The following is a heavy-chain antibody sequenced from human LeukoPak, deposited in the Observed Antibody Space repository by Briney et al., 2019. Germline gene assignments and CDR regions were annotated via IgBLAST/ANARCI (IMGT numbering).Heavy chain of an antibody. D-gene: IGHD3-16*02. J-gene: IGHJ5*02. CDR2: IKLDGSEK. V-gene: IGHV3-7*01. CDR1: GFTFRSNW. CDR3: TRYRAHPSFGP. Sequence: AGGPLRLSCAASGFTFRSNWMSWVRQAPGKGLEWVASIKLDGSEKYNVACEKGQFTIYRDNAENTVSLQVNSQRAKDTAVYYCTRYRAHPSFGPWGQGTLVTVST.